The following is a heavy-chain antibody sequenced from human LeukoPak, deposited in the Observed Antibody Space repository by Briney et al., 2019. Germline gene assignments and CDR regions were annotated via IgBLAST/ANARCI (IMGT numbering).Heavy chain of an antibody. D-gene: IGHD3-22*01. V-gene: IGHV1-18*01. CDR1: GYTFTSYG. CDR2: ISAYNGNT. CDR3: ARSTLIYYDSSGYYDY. J-gene: IGHJ4*02. Sequence: ASVKVSCKASGYTFTSYGISWVRQAPGQGLEWMGWISAYNGNTNYAQKLQGRVTMTTDTSTSTAYMELRSLRSDDTAVYYCARSTLIYYDSSGYYDYWGQGTLVTVSS.